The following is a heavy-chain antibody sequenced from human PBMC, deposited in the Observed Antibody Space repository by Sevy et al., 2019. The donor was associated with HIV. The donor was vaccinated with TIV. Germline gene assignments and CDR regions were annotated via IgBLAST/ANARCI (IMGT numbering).Heavy chain of an antibody. CDR3: AKDGRGYSYGYYRSYYYYGMDV. J-gene: IGHJ6*02. V-gene: IGHV3-23*01. CDR1: GFTFNNYA. D-gene: IGHD5-18*01. Sequence: GGSLRLSCAASGFTFNNYAMSWVRQPPGKGLEWVSGLIENGVDTYYSDSVRGRFTISRDNSKNTLYLQMNSLRAEDTAVYYCAKDGRGYSYGYYRSYYYYGMDVWGQGTTVTVSS. CDR2: LIENGVDT.